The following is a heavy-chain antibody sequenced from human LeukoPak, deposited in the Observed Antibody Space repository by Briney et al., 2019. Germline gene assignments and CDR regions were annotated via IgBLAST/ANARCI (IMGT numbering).Heavy chain of an antibody. J-gene: IGHJ4*02. CDR1: GFTFSSYW. V-gene: IGHV3-23*01. Sequence: GGSLRLSCAASGFTFSSYWMSWVRQAPGKGLEWVSAISGSGGSTYYADSVKGRFTISRDNSKNTLYLQMNSLRAEDTAVYYCARPRGYYDSSAPLDYWGQGTLVTVSS. CDR3: ARPRGYYDSSAPLDY. CDR2: ISGSGGST. D-gene: IGHD3-22*01.